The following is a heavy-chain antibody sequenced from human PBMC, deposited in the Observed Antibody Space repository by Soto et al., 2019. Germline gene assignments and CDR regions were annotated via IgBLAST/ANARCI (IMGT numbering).Heavy chain of an antibody. Sequence: ASVKVSCKASGYTFTGYYMHWVRQAPGQGLEWMGWINPNSGGTNYAQKFQGWVTMTRDTSISTAYMELSRLRSDDTAVYYCARVVISSGSYEFDYWGQVTLVTVSS. CDR2: INPNSGGT. CDR1: GYTFTGYY. D-gene: IGHD1-26*01. J-gene: IGHJ4*02. CDR3: ARVVISSGSYEFDY. V-gene: IGHV1-2*04.